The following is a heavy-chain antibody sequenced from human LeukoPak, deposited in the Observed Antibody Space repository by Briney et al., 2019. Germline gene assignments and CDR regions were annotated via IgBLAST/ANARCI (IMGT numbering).Heavy chain of an antibody. CDR2: ISSSSSYI. Sequence: GGSLRLSCAASGFIFSSNEMNWVRQAPGKGLEWVSSISSSSSYIYYADSVKGRSTISRDNAKNSLYLQMNSLRAEDTAVYYCAKVFWSGYFRYFDYWGQGTLVTVSS. J-gene: IGHJ4*02. D-gene: IGHD3-3*01. CDR1: GFIFSSNE. V-gene: IGHV3-21*01. CDR3: AKVFWSGYFRYFDY.